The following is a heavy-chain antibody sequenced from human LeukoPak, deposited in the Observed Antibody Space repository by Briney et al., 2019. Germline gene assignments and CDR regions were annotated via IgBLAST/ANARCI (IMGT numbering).Heavy chain of an antibody. J-gene: IGHJ4*02. CDR2: IYYSGST. CDR1: GGSISSYY. D-gene: IGHD1-7*01. Sequence: SETLSLTCTASGGSISSYYWSWIRQPPGKGLEWIGYIYYSGSTNYNPSLKSRVTISVDTSKNQFSLKLSSVTAADTAVYYCARGNWNYARNFDYWGQGTLVTVSS. CDR3: ARGNWNYARNFDY. V-gene: IGHV4-59*01.